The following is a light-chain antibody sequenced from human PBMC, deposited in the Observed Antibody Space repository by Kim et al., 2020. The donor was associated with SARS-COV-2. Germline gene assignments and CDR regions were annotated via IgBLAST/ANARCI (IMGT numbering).Light chain of an antibody. CDR3: QSYDSSLSASV. CDR2: GNS. V-gene: IGLV1-40*01. J-gene: IGLJ3*02. CDR1: SSNIGSCYD. Sequence: QRVTIACTASSSNIGSCYDVHWYQQLPGTAPKLLIHGNSNRPSGVPDRFSGSKSGTSASLAITGLQAEDEADYYCQSYDSSLSASVFGGGTQLTVL.